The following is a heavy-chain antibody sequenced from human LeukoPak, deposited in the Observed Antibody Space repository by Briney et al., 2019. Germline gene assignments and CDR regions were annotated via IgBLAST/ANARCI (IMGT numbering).Heavy chain of an antibody. V-gene: IGHV4-59*01. J-gene: IGHJ4*02. D-gene: IGHD3-16*01. CDR3: ARGFMIPLGAGFDS. CDR2: IHFSGST. Sequence: FETLCPSRTVSGGSIISYYGSWIRQPPGKGPEYIGFIHFSGSTNYNPSLSNRVTISDDTSTNQFSLRLESVTAADTAVYYCARGFMIPLGAGFDSWGQ. CDR1: GGSIISYY.